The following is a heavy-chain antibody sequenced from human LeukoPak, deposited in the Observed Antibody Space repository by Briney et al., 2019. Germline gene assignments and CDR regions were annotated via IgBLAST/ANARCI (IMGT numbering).Heavy chain of an antibody. CDR1: GFTFSSYA. CDR3: ARVLVVPAAVHLTGKYYYYYYYMDV. Sequence: GGSLRLSCAASGFTFSSYAMHWVRQAPGKGLEWVAVISYDGSNKYYADSVKGRFTISRDNSKNTLYLQMNSLRAEDTAVYYCARVLVVPAAVHLTGKYYYYYYYMDVWGKGTTVTVSS. J-gene: IGHJ6*03. V-gene: IGHV3-30-3*01. CDR2: ISYDGSNK. D-gene: IGHD2-2*01.